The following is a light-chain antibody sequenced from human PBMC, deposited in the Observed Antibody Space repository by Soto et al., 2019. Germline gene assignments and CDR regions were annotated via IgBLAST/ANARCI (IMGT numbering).Light chain of an antibody. V-gene: IGLV2-11*01. CDR1: SNDVGGYNF. J-gene: IGLJ2*01. CDR3: SSYAGSYTLV. CDR2: DVS. Sequence: QSDLTQPRSVSGSPGQSVTISGTGTSNDVGGYNFVSWYQQHPGKVPKLFIYDVSRRPSGVPDRFSGSKSGNTASLTISGLQAEDEADYYCSSYAGSYTLVFGGGTKLTVL.